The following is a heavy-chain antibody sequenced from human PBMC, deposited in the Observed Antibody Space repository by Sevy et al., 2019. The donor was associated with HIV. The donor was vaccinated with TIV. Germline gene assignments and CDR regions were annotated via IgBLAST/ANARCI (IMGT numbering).Heavy chain of an antibody. D-gene: IGHD3-3*01. CDR3: AKTSGLSHGMDV. CDR2: ISYDGSNK. Sequence: GGSLSLSCAASGFTFSSYGMHWVRQAPGKGLEWVAVISYDGSNKYYADSVKGRFTISRDNSKNTLYLQMNSLRAEDTAVYYCAKTSGLSHGMDVWGQGTTVTVSS. CDR1: GFTFSSYG. V-gene: IGHV3-30*18. J-gene: IGHJ6*02.